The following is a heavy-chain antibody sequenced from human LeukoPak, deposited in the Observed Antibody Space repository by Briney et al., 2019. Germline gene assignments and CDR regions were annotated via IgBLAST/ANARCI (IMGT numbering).Heavy chain of an antibody. V-gene: IGHV3-30-3*01. J-gene: IGHJ5*02. CDR2: ISYDGSNK. D-gene: IGHD6-6*01. CDR1: GFIFSSYA. CDR3: AREGPSPRDLNWFDP. Sequence: GGSLRLSCAVSGFIFSSYAMHWVRQAPGKGLEWVAVISYDGSNKYYADSVKGRFTISRDNSKNTLYLQMNSLRAEDTAVYYCAREGPSPRDLNWFDPWGQGTLVTVSS.